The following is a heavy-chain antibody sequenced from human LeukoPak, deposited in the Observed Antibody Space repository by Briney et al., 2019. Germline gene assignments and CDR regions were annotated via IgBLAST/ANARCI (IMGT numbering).Heavy chain of an antibody. D-gene: IGHD6-19*01. CDR3: ARVEAVVY. Sequence: SVKVSCKASGGAFSSYAISWVRQAPGQGLEWMGRIIPILGIANYAQKFQGRVTITADKSTSTAYMELSSLRSEDTAVYYCARVEAVVYWGQGTLVTVSS. J-gene: IGHJ4*02. CDR2: IIPILGIA. V-gene: IGHV1-69*04. CDR1: GGAFSSYA.